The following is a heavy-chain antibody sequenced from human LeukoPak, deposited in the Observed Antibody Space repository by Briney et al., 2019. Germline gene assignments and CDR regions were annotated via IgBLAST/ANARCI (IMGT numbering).Heavy chain of an antibody. CDR3: ARALRTVWGYYFDY. V-gene: IGHV3-15*01. CDR1: GFTFSNAW. CDR2: IKSKTDGGTT. D-gene: IGHD4-17*01. Sequence: GGSLRLSCAASGFTFSNAWMSWVRQAPGKGLEWVGRIKSKTDGGTTDYAAPVKGRFTISRDNAKNSLYLLMNSLRAEDTAVYYCARALRTVWGYYFDYWGQGTLVTVSS. J-gene: IGHJ4*02.